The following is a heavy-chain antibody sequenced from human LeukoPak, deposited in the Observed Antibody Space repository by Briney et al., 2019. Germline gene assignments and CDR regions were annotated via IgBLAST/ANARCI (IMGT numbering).Heavy chain of an antibody. Sequence: PGGSLRLSCAASGFTFGDYYMNWVRQAPGKGLEWVSYISSRGDTIYYADSVKGRFTISRDNSKNTLYLEMNSLRPEDTAIYYCAKDLISPRSVGSSEKLDYWGQGTLVTVSS. D-gene: IGHD3-10*01. V-gene: IGHV3-11*01. CDR3: AKDLISPRSVGSSEKLDY. CDR2: ISSRGDTI. J-gene: IGHJ4*02. CDR1: GFTFGDYY.